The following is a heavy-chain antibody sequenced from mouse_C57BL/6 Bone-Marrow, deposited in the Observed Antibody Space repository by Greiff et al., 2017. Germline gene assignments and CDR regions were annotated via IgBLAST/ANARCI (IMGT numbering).Heavy chain of an antibody. J-gene: IGHJ1*03. CDR1: EYEFPSHD. CDR2: INSDGGST. V-gene: IGHV5-2*01. D-gene: IGHD1-1*01. Sequence: EVQGVESGGGLVQPGESLKLSCESNEYEFPSHDMSWVRKTPEKRLELVAAINSDGGSTYYPDTMERRFIISRDNTKKTLYLQMSSRRSEDTALYYCARHKGDSSPYWYVDVWGTGTTVTVSS. CDR3: ARHKGDSSPYWYVDV.